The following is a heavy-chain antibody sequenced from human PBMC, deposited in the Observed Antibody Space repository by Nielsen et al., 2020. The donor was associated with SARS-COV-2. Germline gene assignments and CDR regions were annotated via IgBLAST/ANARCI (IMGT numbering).Heavy chain of an antibody. Sequence: WIRQPPGKGLEWIGYIYYSGSIYYTPSLKSRVIISVDTSKNQFSLKLSSVTAADTAVYYCARDRARYDFWSGYPYYYYGMDVWGQGTTVTVSS. J-gene: IGHJ6*02. CDR3: ARDRARYDFWSGYPYYYYGMDV. V-gene: IGHV4-31*02. CDR2: IYYSGSI. D-gene: IGHD3-3*01.